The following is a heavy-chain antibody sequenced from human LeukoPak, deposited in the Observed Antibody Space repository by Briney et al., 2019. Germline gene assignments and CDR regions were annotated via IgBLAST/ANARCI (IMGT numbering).Heavy chain of an antibody. CDR3: ARLSGEPQLDY. D-gene: IGHD1-14*01. CDR1: GGSFSGYY. J-gene: IGHJ4*02. Sequence: SETLSLTCAVYGGSFSGYYWSWIRQPPGKGLEWIGEINHSGSTNYNPSLKSRVTISVDTSKNQFSLKLSSVTAADTAVYYCARLSGEPQLDYWGQGTLVTASS. V-gene: IGHV4-34*01. CDR2: INHSGST.